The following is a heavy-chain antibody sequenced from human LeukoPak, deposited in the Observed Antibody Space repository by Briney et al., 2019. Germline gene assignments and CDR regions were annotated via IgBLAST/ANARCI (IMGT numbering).Heavy chain of an antibody. V-gene: IGHV1-24*01. CDR1: GYTLTELS. CDR3: ATRITMVRGDRSFDY. J-gene: IGHJ4*02. D-gene: IGHD3-10*01. CDR2: FDPEDGET. Sequence: ASVKVSCKASGYTLTELSMHWVRQAPGKGLEWMGGFDPEDGETIYAQKFQGRVTMTEDTSTDTAYMELSSLRSEDTAVYYCATRITMVRGDRSFDYWGQGTLVTVSS.